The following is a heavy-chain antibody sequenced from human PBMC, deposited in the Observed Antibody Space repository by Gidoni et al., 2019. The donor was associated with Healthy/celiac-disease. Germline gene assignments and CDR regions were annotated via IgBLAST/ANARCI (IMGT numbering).Heavy chain of an antibody. CDR2: IYSRGST. Sequence: EVQLVESGGGLIQPGGSLGLSCAASRFTVSSHYMSWVRQAPGKGLEWVSVIYSRGSTYYADSVKGRFTISRDNSKNTLYLQMNSLRAEDTAVYYCARTQPYCSGGSCYSRRFDYWGQGTLVTVSS. V-gene: IGHV3-53*01. J-gene: IGHJ4*02. CDR3: ARTQPYCSGGSCYSRRFDY. D-gene: IGHD2-15*01. CDR1: RFTVSSHY.